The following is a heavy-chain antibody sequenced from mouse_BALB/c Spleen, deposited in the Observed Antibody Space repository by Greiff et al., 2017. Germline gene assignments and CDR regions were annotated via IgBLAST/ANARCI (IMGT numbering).Heavy chain of an antibody. CDR3: ARSDGSSSDY. CDR1: GFTFSSFG. D-gene: IGHD1-1*01. J-gene: IGHJ2*01. CDR2: ISSGSSTI. Sequence: EVMLVESGGGLVQPGGSRKLSCAASGFTFSSFGMHWVRQAPEKGLEWVAYISSGSSTINYADTVKGRFTISRDNPKNTLFLQMTSLRSEDTAMYYCARSDGSSSDYWGQGTTLTVSS. V-gene: IGHV5-17*02.